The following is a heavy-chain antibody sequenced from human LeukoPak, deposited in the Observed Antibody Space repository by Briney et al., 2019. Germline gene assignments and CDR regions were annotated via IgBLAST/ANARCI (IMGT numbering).Heavy chain of an antibody. D-gene: IGHD3-22*01. J-gene: IGHJ4*02. CDR1: GYSFTSHW. Sequence: GESLKISRKGSGYSFTSHWIDWVRQMPGKGLGWVGIIYPGYSDHRLSPSFQGQVTIPPNKCIGTTYLQRSNLKTPGHAWDYLARRGGVDSSGYYLPHFDYWGQGTLVTVSS. V-gene: IGHV5-51*01. CDR3: ARRGGVDSSGYYLPHFDY. CDR2: IYPGYSDH.